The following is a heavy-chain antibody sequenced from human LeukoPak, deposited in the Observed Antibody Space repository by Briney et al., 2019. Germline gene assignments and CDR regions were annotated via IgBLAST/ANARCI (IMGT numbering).Heavy chain of an antibody. D-gene: IGHD3-3*01. CDR2: IRTSGST. J-gene: IGHJ4*02. CDR1: GGSIISYY. CDR3: ARAYSDIWSGYYLDS. V-gene: IGHV4-4*07. Sequence: SETLSLTCSVSGGSIISYYWSWIRQSAGKGLEWIGRIRTSGSTNYNPSLKSRVTMSVDTSNNQFSLKLTSVTAADTAVYYCARAYSDIWSGYYLDSWGQGILVTVSS.